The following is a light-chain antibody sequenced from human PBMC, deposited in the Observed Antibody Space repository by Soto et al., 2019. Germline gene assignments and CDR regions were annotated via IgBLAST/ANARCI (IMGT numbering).Light chain of an antibody. V-gene: IGKV1-39*01. CDR1: QTIKRY. CDR2: SAS. CDR3: QQSYNHPRT. J-gene: IGKJ1*01. Sequence: DIQMTQSPSSLSASVGDRVTITCRASQTIKRYLNWYQQKPGKAPILLIYSASSLHIGVPSRFSASGSGTEFTLTITSLQPEDFATYYCQQSYNHPRTFGQGTKVEIK.